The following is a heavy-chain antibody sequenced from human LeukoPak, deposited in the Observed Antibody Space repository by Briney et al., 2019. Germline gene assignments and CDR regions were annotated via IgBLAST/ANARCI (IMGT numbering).Heavy chain of an antibody. D-gene: IGHD1-26*01. J-gene: IGHJ4*02. Sequence: SETLSLTCTVSGGSVNSGSYYWSWIRQPPGEGLEWIGYIYYSGSTNHNPSLKSRVTISVDTSKNQFSLQLSSVTAADTAVYYCARGGSYFGNWGQGTLVTVSS. CDR2: IYYSGST. CDR1: GGSVNSGSYY. CDR3: ARGGSYFGN. V-gene: IGHV4-61*01.